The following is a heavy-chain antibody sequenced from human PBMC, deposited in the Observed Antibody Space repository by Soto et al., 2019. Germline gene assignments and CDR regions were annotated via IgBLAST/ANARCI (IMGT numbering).Heavy chain of an antibody. CDR1: GDSVNSGGYY. J-gene: IGHJ6*02. D-gene: IGHD2-21*01. CDR2: IYYSGTT. Sequence: ASETQSLTCAVSGDSVNSGGYYWYWIRQHPGKGLEWIGYIYYSGTTYYNPSLKGRVTISVDTSKNQFSLKLSSVTAADTAVYYCAASCVACGGFNYYGMDVWGQGTTVTVSS. CDR3: AASCVACGGFNYYGMDV. V-gene: IGHV4-31*11.